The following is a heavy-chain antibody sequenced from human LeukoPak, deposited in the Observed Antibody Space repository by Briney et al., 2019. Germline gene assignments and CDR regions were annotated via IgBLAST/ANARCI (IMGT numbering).Heavy chain of an antibody. J-gene: IGHJ3*02. D-gene: IGHD3-10*01. V-gene: IGHV3-23*01. CDR1: GFTFSSYA. CDR3: AKNYYGSGSLRRGDAFDI. Sequence: GGSLRLSCAASGFTFSSYAMSWVRQAPGKGLDWVSAISGSGGSTYYADSVKGRFTISRDNSKNTLYLQMNSLRAEDTAVYYCAKNYYGSGSLRRGDAFDIWGQGTMVTVSS. CDR2: ISGSGGST.